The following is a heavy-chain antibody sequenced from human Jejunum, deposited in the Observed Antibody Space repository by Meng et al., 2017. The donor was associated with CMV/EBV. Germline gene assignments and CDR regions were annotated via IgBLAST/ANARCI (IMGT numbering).Heavy chain of an antibody. CDR1: GFIFSSYA. CDR3: VGAPAYGDSSFDY. J-gene: IGHJ4*02. CDR2: ISYDGSKR. D-gene: IGHD4-17*01. V-gene: IGHV3-30-3*01. Sequence: SGFIFSSYAMNWVRQAPGKGLEWVAVISYDGSKRYFADSVKGRFTISRDNSKNTLYLQMDSLRIEDTAMYYCVGAPAYGDSSFDYWGQGTLVTVSS.